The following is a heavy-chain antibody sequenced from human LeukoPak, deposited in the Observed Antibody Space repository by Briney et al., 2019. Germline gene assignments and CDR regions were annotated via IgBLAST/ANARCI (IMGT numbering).Heavy chain of an antibody. J-gene: IGHJ4*02. CDR2: IRTSGSII. CDR1: GFTFSSYA. V-gene: IGHV3-11*04. Sequence: PGGSLRLSCAASGFTFSSYAMSWIRQAPGKGLEWVAYIRTSGSIIYYADSVKGRFTISRDNAKNSLFLQMNSLRAEDTAAYYCAKGYYFDILSGYSSLDSWGQGTLVTVSS. CDR3: AKGYYFDILSGYSSLDS. D-gene: IGHD3-9*01.